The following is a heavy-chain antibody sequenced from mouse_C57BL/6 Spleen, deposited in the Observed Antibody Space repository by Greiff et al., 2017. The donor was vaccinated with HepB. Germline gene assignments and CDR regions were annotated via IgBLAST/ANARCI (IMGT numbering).Heavy chain of an antibody. CDR3: ARDDGYYEGWYFDV. D-gene: IGHD2-3*01. CDR2: IDPSDSET. Sequence: QVQLQQPGAELVRPGSSVKLSCKASGYTFTSYWMHWVKQRPIQGLEWIGNIDPSDSETHYNQKFKDKATLTVDKSSSTAYMQLSSLTSEDSAVYYCARDDGYYEGWYFDVWGTGTTVTVSS. J-gene: IGHJ1*03. CDR1: GYTFTSYW. V-gene: IGHV1-52*01.